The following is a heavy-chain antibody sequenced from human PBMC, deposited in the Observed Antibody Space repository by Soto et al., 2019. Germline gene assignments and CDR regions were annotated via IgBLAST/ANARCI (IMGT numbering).Heavy chain of an antibody. J-gene: IGHJ6*02. CDR1: GFTFSIYG. CDR2: IWYDGSNK. V-gene: IGHV3-33*01. Sequence: GGSLRLSCAASGFTFSIYGMHWVRHAPGKGLEWVAVIWYDGSNKYYADSVKGRFTISRDNSKNTLYLQMNSLRAEDTAVYYCARGEAYYYYGMDVWGQGTTVTVSS. CDR3: ARGEAYYYYGMDV.